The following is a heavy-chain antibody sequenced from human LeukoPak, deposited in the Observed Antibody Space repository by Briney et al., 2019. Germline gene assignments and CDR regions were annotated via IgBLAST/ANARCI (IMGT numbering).Heavy chain of an antibody. J-gene: IGHJ3*02. D-gene: IGHD4/OR15-4a*01. CDR2: VGGSGGNT. CDR1: GFTFRSCA. Sequence: PGGSLRLSCAASGFTFRSCAMNWVRQAPGKGLEWVSGVGGSGGNTLYADSVKGRFTTSRDNSKSTLYLQMNSLRAEATAVYYCAKVKCVLAGALDIWGQGTKVTVSS. CDR3: AKVKCVLAGALDI. V-gene: IGHV3-23*01.